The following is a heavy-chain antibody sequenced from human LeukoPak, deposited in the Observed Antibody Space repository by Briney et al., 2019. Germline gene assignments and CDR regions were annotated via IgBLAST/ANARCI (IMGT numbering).Heavy chain of an antibody. D-gene: IGHD2-21*02. CDR3: ARDLGVFYCGGDCLGFDY. CDR2: IHSGGST. Sequence: GGSLRLSCAASGFTVSSNYMSWVRQAPGKGLEWVSVIHSGGSTYYADSVKGRFTISRDNSKNTLYLQMNSLRAEDTAVYYCARDLGVFYCGGDCLGFDYWGQGTLVTVSS. CDR1: GFTVSSNY. J-gene: IGHJ4*02. V-gene: IGHV3-53*01.